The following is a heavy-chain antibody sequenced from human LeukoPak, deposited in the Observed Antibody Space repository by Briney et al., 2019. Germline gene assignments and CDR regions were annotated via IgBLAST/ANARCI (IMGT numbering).Heavy chain of an antibody. Sequence: SETLSLTCAVSGYSISSGYYWGWIRQPPGKGLEWIGSVYHSGSTYYNPSLESRVTMSVDTSKNQFSLKLSSVTAADTAVYYCARHQWELGAFDIWGRGTMVTVFS. CDR3: ARHQWELGAFDI. CDR1: GYSISSGYY. CDR2: VYHSGST. D-gene: IGHD1-26*01. J-gene: IGHJ3*02. V-gene: IGHV4-38-2*01.